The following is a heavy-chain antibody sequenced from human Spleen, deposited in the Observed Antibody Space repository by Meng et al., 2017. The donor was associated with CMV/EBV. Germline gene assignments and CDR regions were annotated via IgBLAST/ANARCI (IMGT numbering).Heavy chain of an antibody. CDR1: GFSFGAYG. CDR2: ISYDGDKQ. CDR3: AREGGYCSGTSCYGVLGYFDY. Sequence: GGSLRLSCAASGFSFGAYGMHWVRQAPGKGLEWVAVISYDGDKQYYAESVEGRFIISRDNSNNTLYLQMNSLRAEDTAVYYCAREGGYCSGTSCYGVLGYFDYWGQGTLVTVSS. D-gene: IGHD2-2*01. J-gene: IGHJ4*02. V-gene: IGHV3-30-3*01.